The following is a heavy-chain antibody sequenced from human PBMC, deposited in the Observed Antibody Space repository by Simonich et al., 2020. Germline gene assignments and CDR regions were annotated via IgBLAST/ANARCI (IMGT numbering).Heavy chain of an antibody. Sequence: QVQLVQSGAEVKKPGASVQVSCTASGYTFTGYNMHWVRQAPGQGLEEMGRINPNSGVTNSAQKFQGRVTMTRNTSISTAYMELSRLRSEDTAVYYCARDTFLGYCSSTSCYDAFDIWGQGTMVTVSS. D-gene: IGHD2-2*01. V-gene: IGHV1-2*06. CDR1: GYTFTGYN. CDR3: ARDTFLGYCSSTSCYDAFDI. CDR2: INPNSGVT. J-gene: IGHJ3*02.